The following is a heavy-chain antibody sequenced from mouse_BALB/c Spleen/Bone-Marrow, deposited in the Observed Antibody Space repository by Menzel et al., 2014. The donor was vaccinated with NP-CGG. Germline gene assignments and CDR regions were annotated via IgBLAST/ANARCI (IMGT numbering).Heavy chain of an antibody. CDR1: GYTFTSYY. Sequence: QVQLQQPGAELVKPGASVKLSCKASGYTFTSYYMYWVKQRPGQGLEWIGEINPSNGGTNFNEKFKSRATLTVDKSSSTAHMQLSSLTSEDSAVYYCTRGRTWDFDYWGQGTTLTVSS. CDR3: TRGRTWDFDY. D-gene: IGHD4-1*01. CDR2: INPSNGGT. V-gene: IGHV1S81*02. J-gene: IGHJ2*01.